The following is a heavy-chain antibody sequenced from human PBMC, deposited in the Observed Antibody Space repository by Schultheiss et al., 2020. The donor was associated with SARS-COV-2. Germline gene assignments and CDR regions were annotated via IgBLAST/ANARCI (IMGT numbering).Heavy chain of an antibody. Sequence: GESLKISCAASGFTFSSYSMNWVRQAPGKGLEWVSSISSSSSYIYYADSVKGRFTISRDNSKNTLYLQMNSLRAGDTAVYYCARAKPLQGMDVWGQGTTVTVSS. CDR3: ARAKPLQGMDV. J-gene: IGHJ6*02. CDR2: ISSSSSYI. CDR1: GFTFSSYS. V-gene: IGHV3-21*01. D-gene: IGHD2-15*01.